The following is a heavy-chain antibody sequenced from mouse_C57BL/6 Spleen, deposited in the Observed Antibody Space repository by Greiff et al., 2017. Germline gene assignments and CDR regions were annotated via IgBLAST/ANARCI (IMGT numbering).Heavy chain of an antibody. D-gene: IGHD2-1*01. CDR3: ARKGYYGNYEAMDY. V-gene: IGHV1-52*01. CDR2: IDPSDSET. Sequence: VQLQQPGAELVRPGSSVKLSCKASGYTFTSYWMHWVKQRPIQGLEWIGNIDPSDSETHYNQKFKDKATLTVDKSSSTAYMQLSSLTSEDSAVYYCARKGYYGNYEAMDYWGQGTSVTVSS. CDR1: GYTFTSYW. J-gene: IGHJ4*01.